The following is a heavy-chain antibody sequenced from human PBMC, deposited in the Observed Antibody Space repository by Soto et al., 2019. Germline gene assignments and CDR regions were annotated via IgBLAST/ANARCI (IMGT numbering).Heavy chain of an antibody. CDR1: GGTFSSYR. J-gene: IGHJ4*02. V-gene: IGHV1-69*13. D-gene: IGHD6-13*01. CDR2: IVPIYRTA. CDR3: VRDSGAKLSSS. Sequence: SVKVSCKASGGTFSSYRINWVRQAPGQGLEWLGGIVPIYRTADYAQKFQGRVTITADESARTSYMELRSLKSQDTAVYYCVRDSGAKLSSSWGQGTLVTVSS.